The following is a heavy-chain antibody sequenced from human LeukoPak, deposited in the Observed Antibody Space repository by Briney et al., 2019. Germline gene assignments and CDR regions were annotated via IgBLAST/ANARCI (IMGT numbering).Heavy chain of an antibody. Sequence: SETLSLTCTVSDGSITSSIYYWGWIRQPPGKGLQWIASISYSGGTYYNPSLKSRVTMSVDTSKNQFSLKLSSVTAADTAVYYCARVSSSGNDYWGQGTLVTVSS. CDR2: ISYSGGT. D-gene: IGHD6-13*01. CDR3: ARVSSSGNDY. V-gene: IGHV4-39*07. CDR1: DGSITSSIYY. J-gene: IGHJ4*02.